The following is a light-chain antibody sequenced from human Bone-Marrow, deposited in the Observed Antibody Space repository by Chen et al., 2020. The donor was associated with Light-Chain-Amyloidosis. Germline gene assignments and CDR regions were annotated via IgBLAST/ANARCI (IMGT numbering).Light chain of an antibody. Sequence: QSVLTQPPSVSAAPGQNVTISCSGSTSNIGNNYVSWYQHLPGTVPRVLIYEDNRRPSGIPDRFSGSKSDTAATLGITGLQSGDEANYYCGTWENSLSTYVFGTGTKVTVL. J-gene: IGLJ1*01. CDR1: TSNIGNNY. CDR2: EDN. CDR3: GTWENSLSTYV. V-gene: IGLV1-51*01.